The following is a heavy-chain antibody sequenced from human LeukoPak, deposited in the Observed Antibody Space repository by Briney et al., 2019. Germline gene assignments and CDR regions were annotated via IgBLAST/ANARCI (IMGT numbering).Heavy chain of an antibody. CDR2: IRSKAYGGTT. D-gene: IGHD3-10*01. CDR3: TRGGYYGPIDY. CDR1: GFTFGDYA. J-gene: IGHJ4*02. Sequence: PGGSLRLSCTAAGFTFGDYAMSWFRQAPGKGLEWVGFIRSKAYGGTTEYAMSVKGRFTISRDDSKSIAYLQMNSLKTEDTAAYYCTRGGYYGPIDYWGQGTLVTVSS. V-gene: IGHV3-49*03.